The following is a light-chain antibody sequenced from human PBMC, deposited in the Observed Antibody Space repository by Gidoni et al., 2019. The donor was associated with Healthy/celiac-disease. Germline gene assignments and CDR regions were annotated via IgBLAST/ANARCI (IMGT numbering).Light chain of an antibody. CDR1: SSNIGAGYD. CDR3: QSYDSSLSVV. CDR2: GNS. V-gene: IGLV1-40*01. J-gene: IGLJ2*01. Sequence: QSVLTQPPSVSGAPGQRVTISCTGSSSNIGAGYDVHGYQQIPGTAPKLLIYGNSNRPSGVPDRFSGSKSGTSASLAITGLQAEDEADYYCQSYDSSLSVVFGGGTKLTVL.